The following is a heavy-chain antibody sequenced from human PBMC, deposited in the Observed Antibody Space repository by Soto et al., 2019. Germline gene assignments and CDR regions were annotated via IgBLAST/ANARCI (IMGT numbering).Heavy chain of an antibody. Sequence: GGSLRLSCAASGFPFSSYSMNWVRQAPGKGLEWVSFITSGSNTIYYVDSVKGRFTISRDNAKNSLYLQMNSLRDEDTAVYYCASTEVGYTYNFDYWGQGTLVTV. V-gene: IGHV3-48*02. CDR2: ITSGSNTI. J-gene: IGHJ4*02. CDR3: ASTEVGYTYNFDY. D-gene: IGHD5-18*01. CDR1: GFPFSSYS.